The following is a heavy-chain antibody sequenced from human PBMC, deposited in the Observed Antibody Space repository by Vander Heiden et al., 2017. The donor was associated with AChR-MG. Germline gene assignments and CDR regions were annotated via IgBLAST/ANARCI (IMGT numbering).Heavy chain of an antibody. CDR3: AREIQLWIMEYYFDY. J-gene: IGHJ4*02. Sequence: QVQLVASGGGVVQPGKSLRLSCAASGFTLGSYGMHWVRQAPGKGLEWVAVIWYDGSNKYYADSVKGRFTISRDNSKNTLYLQMNSLRAEDTAVYYCAREIQLWIMEYYFDYWGQGTLVTVSS. D-gene: IGHD5-18*01. CDR2: IWYDGSNK. CDR1: GFTLGSYG. V-gene: IGHV3-33*01.